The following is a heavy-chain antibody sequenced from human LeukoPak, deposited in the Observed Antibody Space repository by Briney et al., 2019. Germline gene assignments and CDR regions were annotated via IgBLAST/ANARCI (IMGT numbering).Heavy chain of an antibody. D-gene: IGHD6-13*01. CDR3: ARARSTAAGLFDY. CDR2: ISYDGSNK. J-gene: IGHJ4*02. CDR1: GFTFSSYA. Sequence: GRSLRLSCAASGFTFSSYAMHWVRQAPGKGLEWVAVISYDGSNKYYADSVKGRFTISRDNSKNTLYLQMNSLRAEDTAVYYCARARSTAAGLFDYWGQGIMVIVSS. V-gene: IGHV3-30*04.